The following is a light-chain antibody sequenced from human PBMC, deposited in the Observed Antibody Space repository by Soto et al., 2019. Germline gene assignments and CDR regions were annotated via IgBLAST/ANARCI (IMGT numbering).Light chain of an antibody. CDR3: SSYTSSSTLYV. CDR2: DVS. V-gene: IGLV2-14*01. CDR1: SSDVGGYNY. Sequence: QSALTQPASVSGSPGQSIHISCTGTSSDVGGYNYVSWYQQHPGKAPKLMIYDVSNRPSGVSNRFSGSKSGNTASLTISGLQAEDEADYYCSSYTSSSTLYVFGTGTKLTVL. J-gene: IGLJ1*01.